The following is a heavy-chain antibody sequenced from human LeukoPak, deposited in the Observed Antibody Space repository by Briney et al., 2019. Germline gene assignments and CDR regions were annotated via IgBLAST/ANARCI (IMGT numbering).Heavy chain of an antibody. V-gene: IGHV4-38-2*02. CDR3: ASLWKGYCSSTSCYAFDI. Sequence: SETLSLTCTVSGHSISSGYFWGWIRQPPGQGLEWIGIIYQSGSTYYNPSLKSRVTISVDTSKNHFSLKLTSVTAADTAVYYCASLWKGYCSSTSCYAFDIWGQGTMVTVSS. D-gene: IGHD2-2*01. CDR2: IYQSGST. CDR1: GHSISSGYF. J-gene: IGHJ3*02.